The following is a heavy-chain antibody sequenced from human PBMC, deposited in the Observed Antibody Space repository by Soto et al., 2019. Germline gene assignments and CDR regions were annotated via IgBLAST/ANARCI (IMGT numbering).Heavy chain of an antibody. CDR2: IYPGGSDT. V-gene: IGHV5-51*01. D-gene: IGHD5-12*01. J-gene: IGHJ4*02. CDR3: ARSDRYSGYDFGDY. Sequence: RQMPGKGLEWVGIIYPGGSDTRYSPSFQGQVTISADKSISTAYLQWSSLKASDTAMYYCARSDRYSGYDFGDYWGQGTLVTVSS.